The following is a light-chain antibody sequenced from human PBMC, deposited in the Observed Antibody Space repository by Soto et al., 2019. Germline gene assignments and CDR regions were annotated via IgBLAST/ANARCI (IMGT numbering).Light chain of an antibody. Sequence: DIQMTQSPSSVSASVGDTVTITCRASQAVSTWLAWYQQKPGGAPKLPIYAASTLQSGVPSRFSGSGSGTDLTLTIRSLQPEDFATYYCQQGASFPRTFGGGTKVDIK. CDR3: QQGASFPRT. CDR2: AAS. J-gene: IGKJ4*01. CDR1: QAVSTW. V-gene: IGKV1-12*01.